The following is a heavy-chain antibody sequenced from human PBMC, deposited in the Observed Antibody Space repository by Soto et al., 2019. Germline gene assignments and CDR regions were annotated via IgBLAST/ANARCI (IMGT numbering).Heavy chain of an antibody. Sequence: EVQLLESGGGLVQPGGSLRLSCGVSGSTFNSDDMSWVRQAPGRGLEWVSGISDSGSNTSYSDSVKGRFTIFRDNSKNNLYLQMNSLRVEDTALYYCAKDGGWSLAVAGLFDSWGQGILFTVSS. CDR1: GSTFNSDD. CDR3: AKDGGWSLAVAGLFDS. V-gene: IGHV3-23*01. CDR2: ISDSGSNT. D-gene: IGHD6-19*01. J-gene: IGHJ4*02.